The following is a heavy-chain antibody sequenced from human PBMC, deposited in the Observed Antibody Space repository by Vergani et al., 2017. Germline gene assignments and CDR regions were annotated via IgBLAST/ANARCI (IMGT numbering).Heavy chain of an antibody. V-gene: IGHV4-59*11. D-gene: IGHD6-19*01. CDR3: ASDTHSGQRADR. CDR2: IHYSENT. J-gene: IGHJ5*02. Sequence: QVQLQESGPGLVQSSETLSLTCSVSFDSIRNLYCNWIRQPPGKGLEWIGSIHYSENTNYNPSLKTRVTISVDTSKNQFSLTSTSVTAADTAVYYCASDTHSGQRADRWGQGILVTVTS. CDR1: FDSIRNLY.